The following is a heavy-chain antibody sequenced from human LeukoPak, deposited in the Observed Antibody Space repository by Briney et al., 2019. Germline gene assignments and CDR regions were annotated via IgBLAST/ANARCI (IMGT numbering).Heavy chain of an antibody. CDR1: GYRLTTYW. CDR3: ASGSGPKGAFDI. Sequence: GESLQISCKGSGYRLTTYWIGWVRQMPGKGLEWMGLIYPGDSDTRYSPSFRGQVTMSADKSISTAYLQWSSLKASDSAMYYCASGSGPKGAFDIWGQGTKVTVSS. D-gene: IGHD3-10*01. J-gene: IGHJ3*02. CDR2: IYPGDSDT. V-gene: IGHV5-51*01.